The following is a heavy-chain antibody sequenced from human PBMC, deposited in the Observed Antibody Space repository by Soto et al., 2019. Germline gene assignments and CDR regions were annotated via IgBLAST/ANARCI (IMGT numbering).Heavy chain of an antibody. V-gene: IGHV4-34*01. Sequence: QVQLQQWGAGLLKPSETLSLTCAVYGGSFSGYYWSWIRQPPGKGLEWIGEINHSGSTNYNPSLKSRVTISVHTSKNQFSLKLSSVTAADTAVYYCARGLDWIAARPGFDYWGQGTLVTVSS. CDR3: ARGLDWIAARPGFDY. J-gene: IGHJ4*02. D-gene: IGHD6-6*01. CDR2: INHSGST. CDR1: GGSFSGYY.